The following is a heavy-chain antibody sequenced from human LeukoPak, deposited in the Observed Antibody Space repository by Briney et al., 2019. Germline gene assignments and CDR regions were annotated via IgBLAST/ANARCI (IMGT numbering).Heavy chain of an antibody. CDR3: AKETHSTMVPGYAFDI. V-gene: IGHV3-9*01. Sequence: GGSLRLSCAASGFTFDDYAVHWVRQAPGKGLEWVSGISWNGAKIVYADSVKGRFTISRDNAKNSLYLQMDSLGTEDTALYYCAKETHSTMVPGYAFDIWGQGTMVTVSS. CDR2: ISWNGAKI. CDR1: GFTFDDYA. J-gene: IGHJ3*02. D-gene: IGHD2-8*01.